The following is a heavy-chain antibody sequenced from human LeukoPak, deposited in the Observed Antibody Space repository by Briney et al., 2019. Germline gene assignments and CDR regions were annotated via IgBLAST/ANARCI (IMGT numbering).Heavy chain of an antibody. V-gene: IGHV1-69*04. D-gene: IGHD6-19*01. J-gene: IGHJ3*02. CDR3: ARDLGRGYSSGWYGNDAFDI. CDR2: IIPILGIA. Sequence: GASVKVSCKASGGTFSSYATSWVRQAPGQGLEWMGRIIPILGIANYAQKFQGRVTITADKSTSTAYMELSSLRSEDTAVYYCARDLGRGYSSGWYGNDAFDIWGQGTMVTVSS. CDR1: GGTFSSYA.